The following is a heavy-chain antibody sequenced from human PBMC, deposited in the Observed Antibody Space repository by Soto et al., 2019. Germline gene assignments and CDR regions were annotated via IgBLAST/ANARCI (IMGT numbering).Heavy chain of an antibody. CDR1: GGSFSGYY. CDR2: INHSGST. J-gene: IGHJ4*02. V-gene: IGHV4-34*01. CDR3: ARGWDSSSWAYYFDY. Sequence: SETLSLTCAVYGGSFSGYYWSWIRQPPGKGLEWIGEINHSGSTNYNPSLKSRVTISVDPSKNQFSLKLSSVTAADTAVYYCARGWDSSSWAYYFDYWGQGTLVTVSS. D-gene: IGHD6-13*01.